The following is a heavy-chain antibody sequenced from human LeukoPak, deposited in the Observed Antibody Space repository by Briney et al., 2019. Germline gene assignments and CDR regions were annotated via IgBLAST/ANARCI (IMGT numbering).Heavy chain of an antibody. CDR2: IKQDGSAK. Sequence: GGSLRLSCAASGFTFSNSWMSWFRQAPGKGLEWVANIKQDGSAKYYVNSVKGRFTISRDNAKNSLYLQMNSLRAEDTAVYYCSEGNDFDYWGQGTLVTVSS. D-gene: IGHD1-1*01. J-gene: IGHJ4*02. CDR1: GFTFSNSW. V-gene: IGHV3-7*01. CDR3: SEGNDFDY.